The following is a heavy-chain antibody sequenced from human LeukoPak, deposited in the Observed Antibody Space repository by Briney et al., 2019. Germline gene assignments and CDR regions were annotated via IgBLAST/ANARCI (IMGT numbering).Heavy chain of an antibody. CDR3: ARRYYDYVWGYYFDY. D-gene: IGHD3-16*01. J-gene: IGHJ4*02. CDR2: IYYSGST. V-gene: IGHV4-59*08. Sequence: SETLSLTCTVSGGSISSYYWSWIRQPPGKGLEWIGYIYYSGSTNYNPSLKSRFTISVDTSKNQFSLKLSSVTAADTAVYYCARRYYDYVWGYYFDYWGQGTLVTVSS. CDR1: GGSISSYY.